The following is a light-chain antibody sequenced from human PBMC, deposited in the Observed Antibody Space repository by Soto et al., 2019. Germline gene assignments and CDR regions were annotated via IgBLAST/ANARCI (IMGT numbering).Light chain of an antibody. CDR1: SSDVGGYNY. CDR3: SSYTSSSTTWV. Sequence: QSVLTQPASVSGSPGQSITISCTGTSSDVGGYNYVSWYQQHPGKAPKLMIYEVSNRPSGVSNRFSGSKSGNTASLTISGLQAEDEADYYCSSYTSSSTTWVLGNGTKLTVL. V-gene: IGLV2-14*01. CDR2: EVS. J-gene: IGLJ1*01.